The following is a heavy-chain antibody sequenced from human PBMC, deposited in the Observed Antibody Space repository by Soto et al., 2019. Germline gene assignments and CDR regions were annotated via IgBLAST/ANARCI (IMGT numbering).Heavy chain of an antibody. J-gene: IGHJ4*02. CDR2: ISAYNGNT. V-gene: IGHV1-18*01. CDR3: SREAAAGTLDY. CDR1: GYTFTSYG. D-gene: IGHD6-13*01. Sequence: QVQLVQSGAEVKKPGASVKVSCKASGYTFTSYGISWVRQAPGQGLEWMGWISAYNGNTNYAQKRPGRVTMTTDTSTSTAYMELRSLISDATAVYYCSREAAAGTLDYWGQGTLVTVSP.